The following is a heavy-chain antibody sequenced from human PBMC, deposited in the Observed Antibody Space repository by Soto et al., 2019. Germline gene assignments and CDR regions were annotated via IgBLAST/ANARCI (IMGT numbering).Heavy chain of an antibody. Sequence: GGSLRLSCAASGFTFSSYAMSWVRQAPGKGLEWVSAISGSGGSTYYADSVKGRFTISRDNSKNTLYLQMNSLRAEDTAVYYCAKDQGWMLGDIVVVPAAKRCFDYWGQGTLVTVSS. CDR3: AKDQGWMLGDIVVVPAAKRCFDY. CDR2: ISGSGGST. D-gene: IGHD2-2*01. CDR1: GFTFSSYA. V-gene: IGHV3-23*01. J-gene: IGHJ4*02.